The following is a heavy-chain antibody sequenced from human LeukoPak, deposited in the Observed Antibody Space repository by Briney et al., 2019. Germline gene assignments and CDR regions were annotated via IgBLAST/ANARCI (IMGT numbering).Heavy chain of an antibody. CDR3: AKRPSIAAPPPTFDY. CDR1: GFTFSGYW. J-gene: IGHJ4*02. CDR2: INQDGSEK. Sequence: PGGSLRLSCAASGFTFSGYWMSWVRQTPGKGLEWVANINQDGSEKYYVDSVKGRFTISRDNAKNSLYLQMNSLRAEDTAIYYCAKRPSIAAPPPTFDYWGQGTLVTVSS. V-gene: IGHV3-7*01. D-gene: IGHD6-6*01.